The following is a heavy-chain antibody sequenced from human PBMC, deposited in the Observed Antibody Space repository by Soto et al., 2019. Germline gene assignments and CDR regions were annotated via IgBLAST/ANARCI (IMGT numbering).Heavy chain of an antibody. Sequence: KGLEWVAGIWYDGSNNYYADSVKGRFTISRDNSTNTLYLQMNSVRAEDTAVYYCVRDGYGDCDSDSFQVLAVWGNGSTVTVSS. CDR3: VRDGYGDCDSDSFQVLAV. V-gene: IGHV3-33*01. CDR2: IWYDGSNN. D-gene: IGHD2-21*02. J-gene: IGHJ6*04.